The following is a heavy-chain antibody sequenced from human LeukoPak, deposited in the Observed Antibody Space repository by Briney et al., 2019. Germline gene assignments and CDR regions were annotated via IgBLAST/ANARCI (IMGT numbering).Heavy chain of an antibody. CDR1: GFTFGDYA. D-gene: IGHD1-26*01. CDR2: IRSKAYGGTT. J-gene: IGHJ4*02. Sequence: PGGSLRLSCAASGFTFGDYAMSWFRQAPGKGLEWVGFIRSKAYGGTTEFAASVKGRFTISRDDSKSIAYLQVNSPKTEDTAVYYCTRTIWGVGATNYFDYWGQGTLVTVSS. CDR3: TRTIWGVGATNYFDY. V-gene: IGHV3-49*03.